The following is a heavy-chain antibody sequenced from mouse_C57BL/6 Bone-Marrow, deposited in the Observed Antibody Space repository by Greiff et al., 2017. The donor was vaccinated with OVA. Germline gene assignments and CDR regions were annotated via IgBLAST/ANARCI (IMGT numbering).Heavy chain of an antibody. Sequence: EVKLVESGGGLVQPGDSLSLSCAASGFTFTNYYMSWVRQPPGKALEWLAFIRNKPNGSTTAYSASVQGRFTISRENTQSILYLQMNALRAEDSATYYCARYKGRVAVDYFDYWGQGTALTVSS. V-gene: IGHV7-3*01. CDR1: GFTFTNYY. D-gene: IGHD1-1*01. J-gene: IGHJ2*01. CDR3: ARYKGRVAVDYFDY. CDR2: IRNKPNGSTT.